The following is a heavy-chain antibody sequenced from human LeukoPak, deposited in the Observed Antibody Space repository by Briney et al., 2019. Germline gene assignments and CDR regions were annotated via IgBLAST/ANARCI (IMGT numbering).Heavy chain of an antibody. J-gene: IGHJ6*02. D-gene: IGHD2-2*01. V-gene: IGHV1-2*02. CDR2: ISAYSGGT. CDR3: ARVACSSTSCYVSYYYYYGMDV. Sequence: ASVKVSCKASGYTFTSYGISWVRQAPGQGLEWMGWISAYSGGTNYAQKFQGRVTMTRDTSISTAYMELSRLRSDDTAVYYCARVACSSTSCYVSYYYYYGMDVWGQGTTVTVSS. CDR1: GYTFTSYG.